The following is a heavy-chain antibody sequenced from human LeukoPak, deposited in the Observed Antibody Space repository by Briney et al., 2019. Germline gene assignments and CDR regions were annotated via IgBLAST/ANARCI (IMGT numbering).Heavy chain of an antibody. Sequence: GGSLRLSCAASGFTFSSYGMHWVRQAPGKGLEWVAFIRYDGSNKYYADSVKGRFTISRDNSKNTLYLQMNSLRAEDTAVYYCARDPYYDSSGYYDGYWGQGTLVTVSS. J-gene: IGHJ4*02. V-gene: IGHV3-30*02. D-gene: IGHD3-22*01. CDR1: GFTFSSYG. CDR2: IRYDGSNK. CDR3: ARDPYYDSSGYYDGY.